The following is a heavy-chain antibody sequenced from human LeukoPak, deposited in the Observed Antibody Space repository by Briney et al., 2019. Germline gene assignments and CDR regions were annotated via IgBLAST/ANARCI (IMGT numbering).Heavy chain of an antibody. Sequence: GGSLRLSCAASGFTFSSYGMHWVRQAPGKGLEWVAFIRYDGSNKYYADSVKGRFTISRDNSKNTLYLQMNSLRAEDTAVYYCAKPIAARRYFDYWGQGTLVTVSS. CDR1: GFTFSSYG. V-gene: IGHV3-30*02. CDR3: AKPIAARRYFDY. CDR2: IRYDGSNK. D-gene: IGHD6-6*01. J-gene: IGHJ4*02.